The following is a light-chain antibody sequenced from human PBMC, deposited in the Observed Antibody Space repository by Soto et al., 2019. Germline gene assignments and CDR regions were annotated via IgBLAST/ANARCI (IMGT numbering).Light chain of an antibody. CDR1: QGISNY. J-gene: IGKJ4*01. Sequence: DIQMTQSPSAMSASVGDRVTITCRASQGISNYLVWFQQKPGKVPKRLIYAVSRLQTGVPSRFSGSESGTEFTLTISSLQPEDFATYYCLQHNSYPLTFGGGTKVDIK. CDR3: LQHNSYPLT. CDR2: AVS. V-gene: IGKV1-17*03.